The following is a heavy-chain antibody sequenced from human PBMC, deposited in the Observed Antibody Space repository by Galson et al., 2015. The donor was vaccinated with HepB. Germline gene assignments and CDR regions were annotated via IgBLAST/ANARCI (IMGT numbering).Heavy chain of an antibody. CDR2: IWYDGSNK. V-gene: IGHV3-30*18. CDR1: GFTFSSYV. D-gene: IGHD5-18*01. Sequence: SLRLSCAASGFTFSSYVMHWVRQTPGKGLEWVAVIWYDGSNKYYADSVKGRFTISRDNSKNTLYLQMNSLRAEDTAVYYCAKDWDTAMVTGCWGQGTLVTVSS. CDR3: AKDWDTAMVTGC. J-gene: IGHJ4*02.